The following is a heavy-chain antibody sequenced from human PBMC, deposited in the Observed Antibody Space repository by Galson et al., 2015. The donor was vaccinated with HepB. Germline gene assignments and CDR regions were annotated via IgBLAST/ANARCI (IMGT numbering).Heavy chain of an antibody. CDR3: AKGALFHGYYYYGMDV. Sequence: SLRLSCAASGFTFSSYAMTWVRQAPGKGLEWVSAISGSGSNTYYADSVKGRFTISRDNSKKALYLQMNSLRADDTAVYYCAKGALFHGYYYYGMDVWGQGTTVTVSS. CDR1: GFTFSSYA. D-gene: IGHD2-21*01. J-gene: IGHJ6*02. V-gene: IGHV3-23*01. CDR2: ISGSGSNT.